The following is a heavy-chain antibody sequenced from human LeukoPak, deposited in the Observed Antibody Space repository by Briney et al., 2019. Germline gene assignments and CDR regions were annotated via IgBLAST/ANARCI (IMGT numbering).Heavy chain of an antibody. D-gene: IGHD2/OR15-2a*01. J-gene: IGHJ4*02. CDR1: GFTFTSYS. Sequence: PGGSLRLSCTASGFTFTSYSMSWVRQAPGKGLEWVSAISSSGGSTYYADSVKGRFTISRDNSKNTLSLQMNSLSAEDTAVFYCAKDLMGNRIFDFWGQGTLVTVSP. CDR3: AKDLMGNRIFDF. CDR2: ISSSGGST. V-gene: IGHV3-23*01.